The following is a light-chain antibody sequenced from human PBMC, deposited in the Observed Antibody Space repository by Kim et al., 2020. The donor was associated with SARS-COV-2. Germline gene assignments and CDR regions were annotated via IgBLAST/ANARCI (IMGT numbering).Light chain of an antibody. CDR3: QSYDGDNPWV. CDR1: SGRIASNY. CDR2: EDN. Sequence: KTVTISCTRSSGRIASNYVQWYQQRPDSAPTTLIYEDNRRPSGIPDRFSGSIDSSSNSASLTISGLKTEDEADYYCQSYDGDNPWVFGGGTKVTVL. J-gene: IGLJ3*02. V-gene: IGLV6-57*03.